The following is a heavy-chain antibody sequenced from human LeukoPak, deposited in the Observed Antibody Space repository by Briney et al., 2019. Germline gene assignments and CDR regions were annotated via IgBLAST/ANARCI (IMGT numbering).Heavy chain of an antibody. CDR2: INPNSGGT. V-gene: IGHV1-2*02. Sequence: ASVKVSCKASGYTFTGYYMHWVRQAPGQGLEWMGWINPNSGGTNYAQKFRGRVTMTRDTSISTAYMELSRLRSDDTAVYYCARDPNDYGDYSTQAQKDYWGQGTLVTVSS. CDR3: ARDPNDYGDYSTQAQKDY. D-gene: IGHD4-17*01. J-gene: IGHJ4*02. CDR1: GYTFTGYY.